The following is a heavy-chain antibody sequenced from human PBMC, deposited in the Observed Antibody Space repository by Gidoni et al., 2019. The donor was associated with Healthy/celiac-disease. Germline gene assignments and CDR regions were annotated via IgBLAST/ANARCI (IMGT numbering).Heavy chain of an antibody. CDR1: GFTFDDYD. J-gene: IGHJ3*02. D-gene: IGHD6-19*01. V-gene: IGHV3-9*01. CDR3: AKATSDGIAVAGTGAFDI. Sequence: EVQLVESGGGLVQPGRSRRLSCAAYGFTFDDYDMHWVRQAPGKGLEWVSGISWNSGIIGYADSVKGRFTISRDNAKNSLYLQMNSLRAEDTALYYCAKATSDGIAVAGTGAFDIWGQGTMVTVSS. CDR2: ISWNSGII.